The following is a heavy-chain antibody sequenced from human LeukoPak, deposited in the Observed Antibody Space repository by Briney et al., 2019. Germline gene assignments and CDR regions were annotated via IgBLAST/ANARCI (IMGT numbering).Heavy chain of an antibody. CDR1: GFTFSTYN. CDR2: ISSRSSYI. CDR3: VGEYGDSHAFDI. J-gene: IGHJ3*02. Sequence: GGSLRLSCAASGFTFSTYNMKWVRQAPGKGREWGSYISSRSSYIYYADSVKGLFTISRDNSKNTLYLQMNSLRAEDTAVYYCVGEYGDSHAFDIWGQGTMVTVSS. V-gene: IGHV3-21*04. D-gene: IGHD4-17*01.